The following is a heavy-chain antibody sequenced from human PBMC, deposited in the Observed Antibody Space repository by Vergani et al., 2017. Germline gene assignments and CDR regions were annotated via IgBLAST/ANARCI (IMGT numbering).Heavy chain of an antibody. V-gene: IGHV1-2*02. J-gene: IGHJ5*02. CDR3: ARDIXSDGYNSPYNWFDP. CDR2: INPNSGGT. Sequence: QVQLVQSGAEVKKPGASVKVSCKASGYTFTGYYMHWVRQAPGQGLEWMGWINPNSGGTNYAQKFQGRVTMTRDTSISTAYMELSRLRSDDTAVYYCARDIXSDGYNSPYNWFDPWGQGTLVTVSS. D-gene: IGHD5-24*01. CDR1: GYTFTGYY.